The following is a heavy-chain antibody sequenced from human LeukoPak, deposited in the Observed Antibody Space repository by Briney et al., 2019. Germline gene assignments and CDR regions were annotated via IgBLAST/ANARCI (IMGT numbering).Heavy chain of an antibody. CDR1: GYTFTSYY. D-gene: IGHD3-16*01. V-gene: IGHV1-46*01. CDR3: ARFRNDYAFDI. CDR2: INPSGGST. J-gene: IGHJ3*02. Sequence: ASVKVSCKESGYTFTSYYMHWVRQAPGQGLEWMGIINPSGGSTSYAQKFQGSVTMTRDMTTSTVYMELSSLRAEDTAVYYCARFRNDYAFDIWGQGTMVTVSS.